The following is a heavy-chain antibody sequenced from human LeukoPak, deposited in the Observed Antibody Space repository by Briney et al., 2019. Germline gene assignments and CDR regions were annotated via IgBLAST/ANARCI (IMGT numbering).Heavy chain of an antibody. Sequence: ASVKVSCKASGYTFTGYYMHWVRQAPGQGLEWMGWINPNSGGTNYAQKFQGRVTMTRDTSTSTVYMELSSLRSEDTAVYYCARDRHCSSTSCYSFYYMDVWGKGTTVTVSS. CDR1: GYTFTGYY. J-gene: IGHJ6*03. CDR3: ARDRHCSSTSCYSFYYMDV. D-gene: IGHD2-2*02. V-gene: IGHV1-2*02. CDR2: INPNSGGT.